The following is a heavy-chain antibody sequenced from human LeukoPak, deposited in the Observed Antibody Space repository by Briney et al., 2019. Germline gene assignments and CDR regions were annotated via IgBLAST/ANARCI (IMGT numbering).Heavy chain of an antibody. J-gene: IGHJ3*02. CDR1: EFIFSSYE. CDR3: ARGRGLSGSYYAFDI. CDR2: IDFGGSVI. Sequence: PGGSLRLSCAASEFIFSSYEMNWVRQAPGKGPEWVSYIDFGGSVIHYADSVKGRFTIPRDNAKNSVYVQMNSLRAEDTAVYYCARGRGLSGSYYAFDIWGQGTMVTVSS. V-gene: IGHV3-48*03. D-gene: IGHD3-10*01.